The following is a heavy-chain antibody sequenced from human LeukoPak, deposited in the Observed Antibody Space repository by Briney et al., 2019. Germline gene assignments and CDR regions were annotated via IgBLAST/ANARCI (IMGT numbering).Heavy chain of an antibody. CDR2: IYPGDSDT. D-gene: IGHD6-13*01. Sequence: GESPKISCKGSGYSFTSYWIGWVRQLPGKGLEWMGIIYPGDSDTRYSPSFQGQVTISADKSISTAYLQWSSLKASDTAMYYCARHGIAAAGTPTNPNFDYWGQGTLVTVSS. CDR1: GYSFTSYW. J-gene: IGHJ4*02. V-gene: IGHV5-51*01. CDR3: ARHGIAAAGTPTNPNFDY.